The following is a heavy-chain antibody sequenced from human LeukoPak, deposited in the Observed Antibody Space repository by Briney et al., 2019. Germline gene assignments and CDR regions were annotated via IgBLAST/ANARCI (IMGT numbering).Heavy chain of an antibody. Sequence: SVKVSCKASGGTFNTYSITWVRQAPGQGLEWLGGIVPMFDTTNYGQKFQGRLTITADPSTSTAYMELSSLRSEDTAVYYCASGPFLTFDHTPEGYYHYYMDVWGPGTTVTTSS. CDR3: ASGPFLTFDHTPEGYYHYYMDV. V-gene: IGHV1-69*13. J-gene: IGHJ6*03. D-gene: IGHD1-14*01. CDR1: GGTFNTYS. CDR2: IVPMFDTT.